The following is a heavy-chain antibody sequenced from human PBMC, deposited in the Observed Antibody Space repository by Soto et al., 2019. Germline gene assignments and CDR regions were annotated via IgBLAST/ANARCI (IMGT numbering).Heavy chain of an antibody. Sequence: HLVQSGPEVKKPGASITVSCKTSGDTFTNFGLSWVRQAPGQGLEWMGWIATYNSNRNYAQKFQGRLTLTTATSTSTAYMELKNLGYDDTAVYYCARVVRGVVNWFDPWGQGTLVTVSS. D-gene: IGHD3-10*01. V-gene: IGHV1-18*01. J-gene: IGHJ5*02. CDR3: ARVVRGVVNWFDP. CDR2: IATYNSNR. CDR1: GDTFTNFG.